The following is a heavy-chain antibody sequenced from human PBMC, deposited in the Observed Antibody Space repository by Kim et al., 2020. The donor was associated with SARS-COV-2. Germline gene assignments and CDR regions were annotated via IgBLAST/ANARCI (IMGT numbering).Heavy chain of an antibody. D-gene: IGHD3-10*01. CDR2: IYYSGST. CDR1: GGSISSYY. V-gene: IGHV4-59*01. CDR3: ARDTSYGSGSSYYYYYGMDV. Sequence: SETLSLTCTVSGGSISSYYWSWIRQPPGKGLEWIGYIYYSGSTNYNPSLKSRVTISVDTSKNQFSLKLSSVTAADTAVYYCARDTSYGSGSSYYYYYGMDVWGQGTTVTVSS. J-gene: IGHJ6*02.